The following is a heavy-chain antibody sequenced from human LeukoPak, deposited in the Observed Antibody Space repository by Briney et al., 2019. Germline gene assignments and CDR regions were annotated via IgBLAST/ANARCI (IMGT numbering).Heavy chain of an antibody. V-gene: IGHV3-74*01. CDR3: VRDLGGRSGH. Sequence: GSLRLSCAASGFTFSSNWMHWVRQAPGKGLVWVSRINEDGSTTNYADSVKGRFTISRDNAKNTLYLQMNSLRAEDTAVYYCVRDLGGRSGHWGQGTLVTVSS. J-gene: IGHJ4*02. D-gene: IGHD1-26*01. CDR2: INEDGSTT. CDR1: GFTFSSNW.